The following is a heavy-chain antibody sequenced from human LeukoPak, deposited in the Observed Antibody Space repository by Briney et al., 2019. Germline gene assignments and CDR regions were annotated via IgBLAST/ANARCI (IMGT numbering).Heavy chain of an antibody. CDR2: IYHSGST. CDR1: GYSISSGYY. CDR3: ARGILVRGVKGFFDY. J-gene: IGHJ4*02. Sequence: SETLSLTCTVSGYSISSGYYWGWIRQPPGKGLEWIGSIYHSGSTYYNPSLKSRVTISVDTSKNQFSLKLSSVTAADTAVYYCARGILVRGVKGFFDYWGQGTLVTVSS. V-gene: IGHV4-38-2*02. D-gene: IGHD3-10*01.